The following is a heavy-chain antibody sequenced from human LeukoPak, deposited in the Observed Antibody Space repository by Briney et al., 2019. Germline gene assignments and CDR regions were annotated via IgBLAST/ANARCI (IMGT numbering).Heavy chain of an antibody. D-gene: IGHD3-3*01. CDR1: GYTFTSYD. J-gene: IGHJ4*02. CDR3: TIFGVVITRGYSVPFY. CDR2: MNPNSGNT. V-gene: IGHV1-8*01. Sequence: ASVKVSCKASGYTFTSYDINWVRQATGQGLEWMGWMNPNSGNTGYAQKFQGRVPMHRTTSISTAYMELSSLRSEHTAVYSCTIFGVVITRGYSVPFYWGQGTLVTVSS.